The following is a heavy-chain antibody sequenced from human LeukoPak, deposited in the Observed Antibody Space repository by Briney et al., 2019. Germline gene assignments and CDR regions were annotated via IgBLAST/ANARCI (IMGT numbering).Heavy chain of an antibody. CDR1: GYTFTSYY. CDR3: ARDLVQLERRGWFDP. J-gene: IGHJ5*02. V-gene: IGHV1-46*01. D-gene: IGHD1-1*01. Sequence: GASVKVSCKASGYTFTSYYMHWVRPAPGQGLEWMGIINPSGGSTSYAQKFQGRGTMTRDTSTSTVYMELSSLRSEDTAVYYCARDLVQLERRGWFDPWGQGTLVTVSS. CDR2: INPSGGST.